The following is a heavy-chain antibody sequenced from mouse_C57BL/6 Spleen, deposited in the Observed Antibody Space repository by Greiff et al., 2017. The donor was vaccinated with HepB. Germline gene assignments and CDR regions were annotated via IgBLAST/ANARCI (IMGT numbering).Heavy chain of an antibody. V-gene: IGHV1-82*01. CDR2: IYPGDGDT. J-gene: IGHJ4*01. CDR1: GYAFSSSW. Sequence: VQLQQSGPELVKPGASVKISCKASGYAFSSSWMNWVKQRPGKGLEWIGRIYPGDGDTNYNGKFKGKATLTADKSSSTAYMQLSSLTSEDSAVYFCARRGLYNGDYAMDYWGQGTSVTVSS. D-gene: IGHD1-3*01. CDR3: ARRGLYNGDYAMDY.